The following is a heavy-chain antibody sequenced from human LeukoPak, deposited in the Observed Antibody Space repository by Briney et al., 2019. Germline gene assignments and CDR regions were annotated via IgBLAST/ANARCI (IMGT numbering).Heavy chain of an antibody. V-gene: IGHV3-23*01. D-gene: IGHD3-22*01. J-gene: IGHJ4*02. CDR3: AKGGYDSSGYYYFDY. Sequence: GGSLRLSCAASGFTFSSSAMSWVRQVPGKGLEWVSGISASGGSTSYADSVRGRFTISRDNSKNTLYVQMNSLRDEDTAVYYCAKGGYDSSGYYYFDYWGQGTLVTVSS. CDR2: ISASGGST. CDR1: GFTFSSSA.